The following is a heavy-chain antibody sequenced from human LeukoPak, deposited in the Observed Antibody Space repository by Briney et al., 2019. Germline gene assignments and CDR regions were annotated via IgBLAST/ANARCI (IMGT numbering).Heavy chain of an antibody. CDR3: AGLGASGNGYLSWFDP. J-gene: IGHJ5*02. CDR1: GGSISTYY. D-gene: IGHD3-22*01. Sequence: SETLSLTCTVSGGSISTYYWSWIRQPPGKGLEWIGYIYYRGNSNYNPSLKSRVTISVDTSKNQFSLKLSSVTAADTAVYYCAGLGASGNGYLSWFDPSGQGTLVTVSS. CDR2: IYYRGNS. V-gene: IGHV4-59*01.